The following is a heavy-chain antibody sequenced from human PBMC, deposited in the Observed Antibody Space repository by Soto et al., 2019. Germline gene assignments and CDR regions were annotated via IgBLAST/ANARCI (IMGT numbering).Heavy chain of an antibody. Sequence: QVQLVESGGGVVQPGRSLRLSCAVSEFTISSYGIHWVRQAPGKGLEWVAVISYDGSNEYYADSVKGRFSISRDNSKNTLYLQMNSLRAEDTAVYHCAKQTDLHTNTFDIWGQGTTVTVSS. CDR3: AKQTDLHTNTFDI. CDR2: ISYDGSNE. D-gene: IGHD2-8*01. V-gene: IGHV3-30*18. J-gene: IGHJ3*02. CDR1: EFTISSYG.